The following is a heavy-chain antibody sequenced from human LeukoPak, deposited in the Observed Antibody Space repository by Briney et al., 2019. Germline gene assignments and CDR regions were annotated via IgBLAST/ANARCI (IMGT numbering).Heavy chain of an antibody. J-gene: IGHJ4*02. CDR1: GGSISSYY. CDR3: ARHRYGAEHFDY. CDR2: IYYSGST. D-gene: IGHD5-18*01. Sequence: SETLSLTCTVSGGSISSYYWSWIRQPPGKGLEWIGYIYYSGSTNYNPSLKSRVTISVDTSKNQFSLKLSSVTAADTAVYYCARHRYGAEHFDYWGQGTLVTVSS. V-gene: IGHV4-59*08.